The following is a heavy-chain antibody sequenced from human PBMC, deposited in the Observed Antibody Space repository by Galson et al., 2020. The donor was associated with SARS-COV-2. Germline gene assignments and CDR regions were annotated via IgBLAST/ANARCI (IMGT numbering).Heavy chain of an antibody. CDR1: GFTFSAYG. V-gene: IGHV3-30*02. CDR2: IRNAGSKG. D-gene: IGHD3-10*01. Sequence: GASLRLSCAACGFTFSAYGMYWVRQAPGKGLEWIAVIRNAGSKGYYIDSVKGRFIVSRDNSRNTVYMQMDRLRAEDTAVYYCAKDHYDGLGKKNSAGFDFWGQGTPVSVSS. J-gene: IGHJ4*02. CDR3: AKDHYDGLGKKNSAGFDF.